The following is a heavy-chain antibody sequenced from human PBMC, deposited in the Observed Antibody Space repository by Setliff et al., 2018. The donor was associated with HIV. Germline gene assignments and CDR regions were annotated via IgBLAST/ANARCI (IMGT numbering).Heavy chain of an antibody. CDR1: GFTFSDYF. CDR3: ARSTTGAFDL. D-gene: IGHD2-8*02. Sequence: PGGSLRLSCAASGFTFSDYFMTWIRQAPGKGLEWVSYISISTTYTNYADSVKGRFTISRDNAKNSLYLQMNNLRAEDTAVYYCARSTTGAFDLWGQGTMVTV. J-gene: IGHJ3*01. V-gene: IGHV3-11*03. CDR2: ISISTTYT.